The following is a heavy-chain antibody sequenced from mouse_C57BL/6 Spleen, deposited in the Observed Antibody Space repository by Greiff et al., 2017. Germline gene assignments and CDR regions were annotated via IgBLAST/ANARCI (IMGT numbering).Heavy chain of an antibody. CDR1: GFTFTDYY. V-gene: IGHV7-3*01. D-gene: IGHD1-1*01. CDR3: ARSLGVLPYFDY. Sequence: EVQGVESGGGLVQPGGSLSLSCAASGFTFTDYYMSWVRQPPGKALEWLGFIRNKANGYTTEYRASVQGRFTISKDTSQSILYLQMNALRAEDSATYYCARSLGVLPYFDYWGQGTTLTVSS. CDR2: IRNKANGYTT. J-gene: IGHJ2*01.